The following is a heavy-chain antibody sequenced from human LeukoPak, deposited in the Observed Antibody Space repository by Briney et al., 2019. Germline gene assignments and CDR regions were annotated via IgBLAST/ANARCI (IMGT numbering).Heavy chain of an antibody. CDR2: IIPILGIA. J-gene: IGHJ6*02. CDR3: ARDPARHCSSTSCYWDGMDA. Sequence: ASVKVSCKASGGTFSSYAISWVRQAPGQGLEWMGRIIPILGIANYAQKFQGRVTITADKSTSTAYMELSSLRSEDTAVYYCARDPARHCSSTSCYWDGMDAWGQGTTVTVSS. V-gene: IGHV1-69*04. CDR1: GGTFSSYA. D-gene: IGHD2-2*01.